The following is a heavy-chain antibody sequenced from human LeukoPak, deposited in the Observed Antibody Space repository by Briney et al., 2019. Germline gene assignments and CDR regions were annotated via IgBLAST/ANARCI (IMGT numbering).Heavy chain of an antibody. Sequence: GGSLRLSCAASGFTVSSNYMSWVRQAPGKGLEWVSVIYSGGSTYYADSVKGRFAISRDNSKNTLYLQMNSLRAEDTAVYYCARAPLTGWFDPWGQGTLVTVSS. CDR3: ARAPLTGWFDP. J-gene: IGHJ5*02. CDR1: GFTVSSNY. V-gene: IGHV3-53*01. CDR2: IYSGGST.